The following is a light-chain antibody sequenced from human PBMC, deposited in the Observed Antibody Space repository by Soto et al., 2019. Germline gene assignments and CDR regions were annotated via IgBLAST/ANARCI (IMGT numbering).Light chain of an antibody. CDR1: QNIGDW. V-gene: IGKV1-12*02. CDR3: QQANIFPFT. CDR2: AAS. J-gene: IGKJ4*01. Sequence: QMTQSPSSVTASVGDTVTIICRASQNIGDWLAWYQQKPGKVPQLLIYAASRLQSGVPSRFSGSRSGPNFTLTISSLQPEDCATYYCQQANIFPFTFGGGTKV.